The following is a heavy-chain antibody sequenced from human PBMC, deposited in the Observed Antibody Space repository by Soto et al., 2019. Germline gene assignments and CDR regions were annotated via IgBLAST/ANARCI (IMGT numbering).Heavy chain of an antibody. CDR2: ISYDGSNK. CDR1: GFTFSSYA. Sequence: QVQLVESGGGVVQPGRSLRLSCAASGFTFSSYAMHWVRQAPGKGLEWVAVISYDGSNKYYADSVKGRFTISRDNSKNTLYLQMNSLRAEDTAVYYCARESEPTSYSNYGGMGYWGQGTLVTVSS. D-gene: IGHD4-4*01. CDR3: ARESEPTSYSNYGGMGY. J-gene: IGHJ4*02. V-gene: IGHV3-30-3*01.